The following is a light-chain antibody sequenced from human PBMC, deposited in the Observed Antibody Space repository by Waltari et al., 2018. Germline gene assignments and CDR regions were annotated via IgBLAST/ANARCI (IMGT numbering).Light chain of an antibody. Sequence: EIVMTQSPATLSVSPGERATLSCRASQSVSSNLSWYQQKPGQAPWLLSYGASTRATGIPARFRGSGSGTEFTLTISSLQSEDFAVYYCQQYNNWPWTFGQGTKVEIK. CDR2: GAS. CDR3: QQYNNWPWT. CDR1: QSVSSN. J-gene: IGKJ1*01. V-gene: IGKV3-15*01.